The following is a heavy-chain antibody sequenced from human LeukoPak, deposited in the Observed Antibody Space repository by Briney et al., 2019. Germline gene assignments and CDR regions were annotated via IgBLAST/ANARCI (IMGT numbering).Heavy chain of an antibody. CDR1: GYTFTGYY. Sequence: ASVKVSCKASGYTFTGYYMHWVRQAPGQGLEWMGWINPNSGGTNYAQKFQGRVTMTRDTSISTACMELSRLRSDDTAVYYCARGTYYDFWSGYSGSDGDAFDIWGQGTMVTVSS. D-gene: IGHD3-3*01. J-gene: IGHJ3*02. CDR2: INPNSGGT. CDR3: ARGTYYDFWSGYSGSDGDAFDI. V-gene: IGHV1-2*02.